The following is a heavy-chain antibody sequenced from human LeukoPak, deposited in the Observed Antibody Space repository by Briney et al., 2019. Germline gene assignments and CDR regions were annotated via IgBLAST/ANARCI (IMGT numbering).Heavy chain of an antibody. CDR3: ARGFCSGGRCSIFGPEFCFDY. Sequence: ASVKVSCKASGYTFTGYYMHWVRQAPGQGLEWMGWINPNSGGTNYAQKFQGRVTMTRDTSISTAYMELSRLRSDDTAVYYCARGFCSGGRCSIFGPEFCFDYWGQGVLVTVSS. CDR1: GYTFTGYY. V-gene: IGHV1-2*02. J-gene: IGHJ4*02. CDR2: INPNSGGT. D-gene: IGHD2-15*01.